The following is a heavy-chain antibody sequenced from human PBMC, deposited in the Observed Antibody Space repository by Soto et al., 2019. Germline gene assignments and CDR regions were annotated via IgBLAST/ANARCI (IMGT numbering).Heavy chain of an antibody. CDR1: GGSISSQY. D-gene: IGHD3-16*01. J-gene: IGHJ6*02. CDR3: ARHNGPLYVGYYYDMDV. CDR2: INHSGST. Sequence: SETLSLTCIVSGGSISSQYWSWIRQPPGKGLEWIGEINHSGSTNYNPSLKSRVTISVDTSKNQFSLKLSSVTAADTAVYYCARHNGPLYVGYYYDMDVWGQGTTVTVSS. V-gene: IGHV4-34*01.